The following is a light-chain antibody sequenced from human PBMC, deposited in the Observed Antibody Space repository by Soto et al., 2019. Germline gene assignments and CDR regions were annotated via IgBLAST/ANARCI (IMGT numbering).Light chain of an antibody. CDR2: NDN. J-gene: IGLJ3*02. V-gene: IGLV1-44*01. CDR1: SSNIGSKT. Sequence: QSVLTQPPSTSVTPGQRVTISCSGSSSNIGSKTLNWFRQVPGTAPKLLIYNDNQRPSGVPDRFSGSKSGTSASLAISGLQSEDEADYYCATWDVSLNGRVFGGGTKLTVL. CDR3: ATWDVSLNGRV.